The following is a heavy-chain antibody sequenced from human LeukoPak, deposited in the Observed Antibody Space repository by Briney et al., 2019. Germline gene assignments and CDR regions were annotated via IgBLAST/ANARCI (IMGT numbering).Heavy chain of an antibody. CDR3: AKDRERWGGYSYGLPFDY. CDR2: ISYDGSNK. CDR1: GFPFTSYD. D-gene: IGHD5-18*01. Sequence: GGSLRLSCAASGFPFTSYDIHWVRQAPGKGLEWVAVISYDGSNKYYADSVKGRFTISRDNSKNTMYLQLNSLRVEDTAVYYCAKDRERWGGYSYGLPFDYWGQGILVTVSS. V-gene: IGHV3-30*18. J-gene: IGHJ4*02.